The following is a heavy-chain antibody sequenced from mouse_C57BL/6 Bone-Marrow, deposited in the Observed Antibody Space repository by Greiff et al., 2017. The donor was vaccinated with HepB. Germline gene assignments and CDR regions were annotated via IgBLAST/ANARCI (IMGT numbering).Heavy chain of an antibody. CDR3: ARDVLRWYFGV. D-gene: IGHD1-1*01. J-gene: IGHJ1*03. CDR1: GFTFSDYY. Sequence: EVKLVESEGGLVQPGSSMKLSCTASGFTFSDYYIAWVRQVPEKGLEWVANINYDGSSTYYLDSLKSRFIISRDNAKNILYLQMSSLKSEDTATYYCARDVLRWYFGVWGTGTTVTVSS. CDR2: INYDGSST. V-gene: IGHV5-16*01.